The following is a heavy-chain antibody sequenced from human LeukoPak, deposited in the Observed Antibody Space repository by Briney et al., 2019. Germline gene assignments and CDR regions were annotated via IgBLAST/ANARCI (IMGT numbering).Heavy chain of an antibody. CDR1: GGSISSYY. D-gene: IGHD3-10*01. J-gene: IGHJ5*02. CDR3: ARDRGGAGDSKFWFDP. CDR2: IYYSGST. Sequence: SETLSLTCTVSGGSISSYYWSWIRQPPGKGLEWIGYIYYSGSTNYNPSLKSRVTISVDTFKNQFSLKLSSVTAADTAVYYCARDRGGAGDSKFWFDPWGQGTLVTVSS. V-gene: IGHV4-59*01.